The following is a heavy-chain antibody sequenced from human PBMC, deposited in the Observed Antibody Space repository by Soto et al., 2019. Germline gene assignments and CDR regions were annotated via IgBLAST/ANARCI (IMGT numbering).Heavy chain of an antibody. D-gene: IGHD3-10*01. J-gene: IGHJ4*02. CDR1: GGSISSGGYY. CDR2: IYYSGST. CDR3: ARERSSGSPLGTNDY. Sequence: QVQLQESGPGLVKPSQTLSLTCTVSGGSISSGGYYWSWIRQHPGKGLEWIGYIYYSGSTYYNPSLKSRVTISVDTSKDQFSLKLSSATAADTAVYYCARERSSGSPLGTNDYWGQGTLVTVSS. V-gene: IGHV4-31*03.